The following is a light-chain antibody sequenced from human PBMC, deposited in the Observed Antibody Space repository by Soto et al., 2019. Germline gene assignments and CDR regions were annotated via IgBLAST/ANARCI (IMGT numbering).Light chain of an antibody. CDR1: QGIRND. CDR2: DAS. CDR3: QQFSSYPLT. J-gene: IGKJ4*01. V-gene: IGKV3-20*01. Sequence: TQSPSTLSGSVGDRVTITCRASQGIRNDLAWYQQKPGQAPRLLIFDASSRATGIPDRFSGGGSGTDFTLTISRLEPEDFAVYYCQQFSSYPLTFGGGTKV.